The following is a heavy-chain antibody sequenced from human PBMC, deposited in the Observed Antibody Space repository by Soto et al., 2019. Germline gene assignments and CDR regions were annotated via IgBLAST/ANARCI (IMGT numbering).Heavy chain of an antibody. J-gene: IGHJ4*02. CDR3: TKNSAYALDY. D-gene: IGHD5-12*01. Sequence: SETLSLTCDVSRYSINNNNLLSWVRQPPGGGLEWIGELHHGGSTNASPPLESRATFSVDISKNQFFLKMSSVTAADAAVYYCTKNSAYALDYWGQGTLVTVS. CDR2: LHHGGST. V-gene: IGHV4-4*02. CDR1: RYSINNNNL.